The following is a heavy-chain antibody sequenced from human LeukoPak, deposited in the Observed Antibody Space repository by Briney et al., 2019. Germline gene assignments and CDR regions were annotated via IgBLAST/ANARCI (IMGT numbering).Heavy chain of an antibody. CDR1: GGSFSGYY. J-gene: IGHJ4*02. CDR2: IHHSGST. CDR3: ARVRAAAIPYYFDY. Sequence: SETLSLTCAVYGGSFSGYYWSWIRQPPGKGLECIGEIHHSGSTNYNPSLKSRVTLSVDTSKNQFSLKLSSVTAADTAAYYCARVRAAAIPYYFDYWGQGTLVTVSS. D-gene: IGHD6-13*01. V-gene: IGHV4-34*01.